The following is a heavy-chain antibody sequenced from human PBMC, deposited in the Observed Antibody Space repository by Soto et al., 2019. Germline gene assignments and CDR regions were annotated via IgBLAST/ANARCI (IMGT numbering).Heavy chain of an antibody. CDR1: GFTFSSYA. D-gene: IGHD3-3*01. CDR2: ISYDGSNK. V-gene: IGHV3-30-3*01. J-gene: IGHJ4*02. Sequence: QVQLVESGGGVVQPGRSLRLSCAASGFTFSSYAMHWVRQAPGKGLEWVAVISYDGSNKYYADSVKGRFTISRDNSKNTLYLQMNSLRAEDTAVYYCASEGEMATNSSGFDYWGQGTLVTVSS. CDR3: ASEGEMATNSSGFDY.